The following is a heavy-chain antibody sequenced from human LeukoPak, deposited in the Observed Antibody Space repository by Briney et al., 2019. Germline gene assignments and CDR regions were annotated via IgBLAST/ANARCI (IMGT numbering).Heavy chain of an antibody. V-gene: IGHV3-48*03. CDR3: ARGWFDP. CDR1: GFTFSDYE. CDR2: ISSSGRTI. Sequence: GGSLRLSYVASGFTFSDYEMNWVRQVPGKGLDWVSYISSSGRTIYYADSVKGRFTISRDNAKNLLYLQMNSLRAEDTAVYYCARGWFDPWGQGTLVTVSS. J-gene: IGHJ5*02.